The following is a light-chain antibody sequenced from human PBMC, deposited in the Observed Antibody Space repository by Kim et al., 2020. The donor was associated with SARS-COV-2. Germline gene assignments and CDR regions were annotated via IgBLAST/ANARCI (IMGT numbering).Light chain of an antibody. V-gene: IGKV3-20*01. CDR1: QSVSSTY. CDR2: GAS. Sequence: EIVLTQSPGTLSLSPGERATLSCRASQSVSSTYLAWYQQKPGQAPRLLIYGASSRAPGIPDRFSGSGSGTDFTLTISRLEPEDFAVYFCQHYGSSAWTFGQGTKVDIK. CDR3: QHYGSSAWT. J-gene: IGKJ1*01.